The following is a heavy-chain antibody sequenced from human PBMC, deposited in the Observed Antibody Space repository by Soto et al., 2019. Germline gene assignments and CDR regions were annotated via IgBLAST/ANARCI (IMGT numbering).Heavy chain of an antibody. Sequence: ASVKVSCKVSGYTLTELSMHWVRQAPGKGLEWMGGFDPEDGETIYAQKFQGRVTMTEDTSTDTAYMELSSLRSEDTAVYYCATALDCSFCSCYRAQYNWFDPWGQGSLVPVSA. CDR3: ATALDCSFCSCYRAQYNWFDP. CDR1: GYTLTELS. CDR2: FDPEDGET. V-gene: IGHV1-24*01. D-gene: IGHD2-15*01. J-gene: IGHJ5*01.